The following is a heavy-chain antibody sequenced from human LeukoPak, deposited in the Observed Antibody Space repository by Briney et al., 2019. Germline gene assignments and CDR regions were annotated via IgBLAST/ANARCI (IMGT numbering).Heavy chain of an antibody. CDR3: ARDATKGGPEGY. CDR2: IYHSGST. D-gene: IGHD2-8*01. V-gene: IGHV4-38-2*02. CDR1: GGSISSYY. J-gene: IGHJ4*02. Sequence: SETLSLTCTVSGGSISSYYWSWIRQPPGKGLEWIGSIYHSGSTYYNPSLKSRVTISVDTSKNQFSLKLSSVTAADTAVYYCARDATKGGPEGYWGQGTLVTVSS.